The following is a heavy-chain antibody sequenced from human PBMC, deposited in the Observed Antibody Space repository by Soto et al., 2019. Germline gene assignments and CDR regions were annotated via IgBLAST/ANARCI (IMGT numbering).Heavy chain of an antibody. CDR3: ARVSSSSCHDY. CDR2: ISAYKGNT. V-gene: IGHV1-18*01. J-gene: IGHJ4*02. CDR1: GYTFTSYG. D-gene: IGHD6-13*01. Sequence: QVQLVQSGAEVKKPGASVKVSCKASGYTFTSYGISWVRQAPGQGIEWMGWISAYKGNTNYAQKTQGRVTMTTDTSTSTAYMEVMSLRSDDTDGYYCARVSSSSCHDYWGQGTLVTVSS.